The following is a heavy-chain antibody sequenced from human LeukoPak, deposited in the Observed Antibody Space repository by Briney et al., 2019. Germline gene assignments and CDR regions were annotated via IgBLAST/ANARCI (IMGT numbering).Heavy chain of an antibody. CDR1: GFVFSDYG. D-gene: IGHD2-2*01. Sequence: GGSLRLSCATSGFVFSDYGIHWVRQAPGKGLEWVAFIRYDGSDPNYPDSVKGRSTISRDNSKNMVQLQMNSLRVEDTAVYYCAQDRFCSSDSCSFGTTWFDPWGQGTLVTVSS. V-gene: IGHV3-30*02. J-gene: IGHJ5*02. CDR2: IRYDGSDP. CDR3: AQDRFCSSDSCSFGTTWFDP.